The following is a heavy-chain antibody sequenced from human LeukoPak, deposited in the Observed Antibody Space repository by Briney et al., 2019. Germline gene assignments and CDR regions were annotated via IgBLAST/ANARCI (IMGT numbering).Heavy chain of an antibody. CDR3: ARYSGWYYFDY. CDR2: INHSGST. CDR1: GGSFSGYY. Sequence: SETLSLTCAVYGGSFSGYYWSWIRQPPGKGLEWIGEINHSGSTNYNPSLKSRVTISVDTSKNQFSLKLSSVTAADTAVYYCARYSGWYYFDYWGQGTLVTVSS. V-gene: IGHV4-34*01. D-gene: IGHD6-19*01. J-gene: IGHJ4*02.